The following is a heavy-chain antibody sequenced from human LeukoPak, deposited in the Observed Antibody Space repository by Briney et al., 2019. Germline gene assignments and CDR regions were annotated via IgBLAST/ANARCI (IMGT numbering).Heavy chain of an antibody. CDR1: GFTFSSYS. D-gene: IGHD1-14*01. CDR2: ISSSSSYI. CDR3: ARVVMYDHRYIDTRIDAFDI. Sequence: PGGSLRLSCAASGFTFSSYSMNWVRQAPGKGLEWVSSISSSSSYIYYADSVKGRFTISRDNAKNSLYLQMNSLRAEDTAVYYCARVVMYDHRYIDTRIDAFDIWGQGTMVTVSS. J-gene: IGHJ3*02. V-gene: IGHV3-21*01.